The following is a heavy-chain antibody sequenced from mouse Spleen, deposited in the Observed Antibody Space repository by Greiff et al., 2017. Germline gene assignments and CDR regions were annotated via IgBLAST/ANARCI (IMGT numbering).Heavy chain of an antibody. CDR2: ISSGGSYT. V-gene: IGHV5-6*01. CDR1: GFTFSSYG. D-gene: IGHD1-1*01. J-gene: IGHJ4*01. CDR3: ARQRDYYGSSDAMDY. Sequence: VQLKESGGDLVKPGGSLKLSCAASGFTFSSYGMSWVRQTPDKRLEWVATISSGGSYTYYPDSVKGRFTISRDNAKNTLYLQMSSLKSEDTAMYYCARQRDYYGSSDAMDYWGQGTSVTVSS.